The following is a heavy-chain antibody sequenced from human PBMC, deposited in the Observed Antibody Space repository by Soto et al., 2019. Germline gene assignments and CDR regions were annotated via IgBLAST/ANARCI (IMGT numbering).Heavy chain of an antibody. J-gene: IGHJ4*02. CDR2: ISGSGGST. CDR3: AKGHGDYMSDFDY. CDR1: GFTFISYA. D-gene: IGHD4-17*01. Sequence: GGSLRLSCAVSGFTFISYAMTWVRQAPGKGLEWVSAISGSGGSTYYADSVKGRFTISRDNSKNTLYLQMNSLRAEDTAVYYCAKGHGDYMSDFDYWGQGTLVTVSS. V-gene: IGHV3-23*01.